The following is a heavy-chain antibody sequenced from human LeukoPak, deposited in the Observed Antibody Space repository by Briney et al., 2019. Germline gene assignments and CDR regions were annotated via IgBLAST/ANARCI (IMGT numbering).Heavy chain of an antibody. CDR2: IYSGGST. Sequence: GGSLRLSCAASGFTVSSNYMSWVRQAPGKGLEWVSVIYSGGSTYYADSVKGRFTISRDNSKNTLYLQMNSLRAEDTAVYYCASSRDSGSSRSDFDYWGQGTLVTVSS. V-gene: IGHV3-53*01. J-gene: IGHJ4*02. CDR3: ASSRDSGSSRSDFDY. D-gene: IGHD6-13*01. CDR1: GFTVSSNY.